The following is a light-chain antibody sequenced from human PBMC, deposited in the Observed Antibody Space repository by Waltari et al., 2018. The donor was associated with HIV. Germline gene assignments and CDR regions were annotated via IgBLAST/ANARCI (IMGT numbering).Light chain of an antibody. Sequence: QSALAQPASVSGSPGQSITFSCTGTRSDIGAYNYVSWYQKHPDKAPKVIIYRVKRRPSGFSDRFSGSKSGNTASLTISGLQSEDEADYYCSSYTTSNTYVFGRGTTVSVL. J-gene: IGLJ1*01. CDR2: RVK. CDR3: SSYTTSNTYV. V-gene: IGLV2-14*01. CDR1: RSDIGAYNY.